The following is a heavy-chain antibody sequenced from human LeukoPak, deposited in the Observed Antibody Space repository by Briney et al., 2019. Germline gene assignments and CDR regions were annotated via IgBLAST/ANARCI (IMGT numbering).Heavy chain of an antibody. V-gene: IGHV3-20*04. CDR2: INWNGGST. J-gene: IGHJ4*02. D-gene: IGHD3-16*02. Sequence: GGSLRLSCAASGFTFDDYGMSWVRQAPGKGLEWVSGINWNGGSTGYADSVKGRFTISRDNAKNSLYLQMNSLRAEDTASYYCARDSLRITFGGVIGTFDYWGQGTLVTVSS. CDR1: GFTFDDYG. CDR3: ARDSLRITFGGVIGTFDY.